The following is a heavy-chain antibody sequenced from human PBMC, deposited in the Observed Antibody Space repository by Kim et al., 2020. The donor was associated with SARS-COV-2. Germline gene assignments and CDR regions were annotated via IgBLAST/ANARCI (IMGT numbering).Heavy chain of an antibody. D-gene: IGHD4-17*01. CDR3: ARQGDYGDYGDY. V-gene: IGHV5-51*01. J-gene: IGHJ4*02. Sequence: RYSPSFQGQVTISADKSISTAYLQWSSLKASDTAMYYCARQGDYGDYGDYWGQGTLVTVSS.